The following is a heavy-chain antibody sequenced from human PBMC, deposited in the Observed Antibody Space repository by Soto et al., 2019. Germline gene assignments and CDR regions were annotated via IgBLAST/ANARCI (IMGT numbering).Heavy chain of an antibody. Sequence: SETLSLTCAVYGGSFSGYYWSWIRQPPGKGLEWIGEINHSGSTNYNPSLKSRVTISVDTSKNQFSLKLSSVTAADTAVYYCARATPKATYYYYYMDVWGKGTTVTVSS. V-gene: IGHV4-34*01. J-gene: IGHJ6*03. CDR3: ARATPKATYYYYYMDV. D-gene: IGHD1-26*01. CDR1: GGSFSGYY. CDR2: INHSGST.